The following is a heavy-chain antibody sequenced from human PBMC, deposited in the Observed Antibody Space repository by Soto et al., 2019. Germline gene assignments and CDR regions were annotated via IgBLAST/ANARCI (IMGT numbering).Heavy chain of an antibody. CDR1: GFTVSSNY. V-gene: IGHV3-66*01. Sequence: EVQLVESGGGLVQPGGSLRLSCAASGFTVSSNYMSWVRQAPGKGLEWVSVIYSGGSTYYADSVKGRFTISRDNSKNTLYLQMNSLRAEDTAVYYCARVVEEPDFSDYYYMDVWGKGTTVTVSS. D-gene: IGHD3-3*01. CDR3: ARVVEEPDFSDYYYMDV. CDR2: IYSGGST. J-gene: IGHJ6*03.